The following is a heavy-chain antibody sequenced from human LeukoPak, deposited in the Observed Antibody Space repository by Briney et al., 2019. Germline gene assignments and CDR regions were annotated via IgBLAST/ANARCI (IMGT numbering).Heavy chain of an antibody. CDR1: GFTFDDYG. CDR3: AREDCSSNSCYQKYYYYYMDV. Sequence: GGSLRLSCAASGFTFDDYGMSWVRQAPGKGLEWVSGINWNGGSTGYADSVKGRFTISRDNAKNSLYPQMNSLRAEDTALYYCAREDCSSNSCYQKYYYYYMDVWGKGTTVTVSS. V-gene: IGHV3-20*04. D-gene: IGHD2-2*01. J-gene: IGHJ6*03. CDR2: INWNGGST.